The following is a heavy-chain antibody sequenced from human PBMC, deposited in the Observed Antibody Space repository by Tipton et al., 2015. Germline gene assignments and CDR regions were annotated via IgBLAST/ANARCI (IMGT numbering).Heavy chain of an antibody. CDR2: ISHSGNT. V-gene: IGHV4-38-2*02. CDR1: SDSISKYY. Sequence: TLSLTCSVSSDSISKYYWGWIRQPPGKGLEWIGSISHSGNTYYNPSLKSRVTMSRDTSKNQFSLKLTSVTAADTAVYYCARASIIQGYYHDSSRYYLFNSWGQGTLVTVSS. D-gene: IGHD3-22*01. J-gene: IGHJ1*01. CDR3: ARASIIQGYYHDSSRYYLFNS.